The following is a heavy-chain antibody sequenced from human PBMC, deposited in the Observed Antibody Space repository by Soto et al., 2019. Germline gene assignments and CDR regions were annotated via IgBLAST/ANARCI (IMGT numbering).Heavy chain of an antibody. D-gene: IGHD6-6*01. J-gene: IGHJ4*02. CDR2: VYYTGST. Sequence: QVQLQESGPGLVKPSETLSLTCRVSGGSMSGYYWSWVRLAPGKGLEWIGYVYYTGSTNYNPSLQSRVSISVDTSNKHFSLSLSRVTAADPAVYFCARSIAVPSGHIDHWGQGIRVTISS. CDR3: ARSIAVPSGHIDH. CDR1: GGSMSGYY. V-gene: IGHV4-59*01.